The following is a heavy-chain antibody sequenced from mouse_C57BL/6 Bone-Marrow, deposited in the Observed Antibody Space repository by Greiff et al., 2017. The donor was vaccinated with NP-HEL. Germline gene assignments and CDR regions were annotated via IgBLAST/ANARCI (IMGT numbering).Heavy chain of an antibody. V-gene: IGHV1-69*01. D-gene: IGHD1-1*01. CDR1: GYTFTSYW. J-gene: IGHJ4*01. CDR2: IDPSDSYT. Sequence: QVQLQQPGAELVMPGASVKLSCKASGYTFTSYWMHWVKQRPGQGLEWIGEIDPSDSYTNYNQKFKGKSTLTVEKSSSTAYMQLSSLTSEDSSVYYCAITTVVDYYAMDYWGQGTSVTVSS. CDR3: AITTVVDYYAMDY.